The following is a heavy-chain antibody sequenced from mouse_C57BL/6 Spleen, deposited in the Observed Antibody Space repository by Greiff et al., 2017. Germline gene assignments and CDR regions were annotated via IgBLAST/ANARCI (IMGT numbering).Heavy chain of an antibody. D-gene: IGHD2-4*01. Sequence: VKVVESGAELVKPGASVKISCKASGYAFSSYWMNWVKQRPGKGLEWIGQIYPGDGDTNYNGKFKGKATLTADKSSSTAYMQLSSLTSEDSAVYFCARRGDYGYYFDYWGQGTTLTVSS. CDR1: GYAFSSYW. J-gene: IGHJ2*01. CDR3: ARRGDYGYYFDY. CDR2: IYPGDGDT. V-gene: IGHV1-80*01.